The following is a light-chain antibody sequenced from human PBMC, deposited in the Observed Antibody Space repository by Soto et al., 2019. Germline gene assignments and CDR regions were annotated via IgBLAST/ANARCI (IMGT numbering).Light chain of an antibody. CDR2: EVS. Sequence: QSALDQPASVSGSPGPSITISCTGTSSDVGAYDFVSWYQQHPDKDPQLMIYEVSNRPSGVSYRFSGSKSVNTATLTISGLQAEDESDYYCSSYTTSSTRVFGTGTKLTVL. J-gene: IGLJ1*01. CDR3: SSYTTSSTRV. CDR1: SSDVGAYDF. V-gene: IGLV2-14*03.